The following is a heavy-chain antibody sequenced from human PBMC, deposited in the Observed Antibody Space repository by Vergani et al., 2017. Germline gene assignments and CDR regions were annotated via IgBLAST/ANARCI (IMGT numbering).Heavy chain of an antibody. Sequence: QVQLVESGGGVVQPGRSLRLSCAASGFIFSSYAMHWVRHAPGKGLEWVAVIWDDGSNKYYADSVKGRFTISRDNSKNTLYLQMNSLRAEDTAVYYCATDAGLSPFDIWGQGTMVTVSS. CDR1: GFIFSSYA. J-gene: IGHJ3*02. CDR2: IWDDGSNK. CDR3: ATDAGLSPFDI. V-gene: IGHV3-33*01.